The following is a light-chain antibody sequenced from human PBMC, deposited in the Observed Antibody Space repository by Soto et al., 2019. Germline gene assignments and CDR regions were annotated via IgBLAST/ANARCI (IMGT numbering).Light chain of an antibody. CDR1: QDIGNY. Sequence: DIQMTQSPSSLSASMGDRVTIACQANQDIGNYLNWYQQKPGKAPRLLNYDASNLEIGVTSRFSCSGSWTDFTITISNLQTEDIATYYCQQYDTLPPYTFGQGTKVELK. V-gene: IGKV1-33*01. J-gene: IGKJ2*01. CDR3: QQYDTLPPYT. CDR2: DAS.